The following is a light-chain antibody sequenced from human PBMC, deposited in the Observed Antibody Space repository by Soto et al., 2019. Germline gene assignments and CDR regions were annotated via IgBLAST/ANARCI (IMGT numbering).Light chain of an antibody. CDR1: SSDVGGYNY. CDR3: SSITTSNTWV. V-gene: IGLV2-8*01. J-gene: IGLJ3*02. Sequence: QSALTQPPSASGSPGQSVAISCTGTSSDVGGYNYVSWYQQHPGKAPKLMIYEVNKRPSGVSDRFSASKSGSTASLTISGLQADDEADYYCSSITTSNTWVFGGGTKLTVL. CDR2: EVN.